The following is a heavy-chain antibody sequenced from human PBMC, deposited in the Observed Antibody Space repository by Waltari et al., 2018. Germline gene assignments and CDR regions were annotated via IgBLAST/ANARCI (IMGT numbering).Heavy chain of an antibody. D-gene: IGHD2-15*01. J-gene: IGHJ4*02. CDR3: AKGEMRYCSGGSCPY. V-gene: IGHV3-23*01. CDR2: ISGSGGST. Sequence: EVQLLESGGGLVQPGGSLRLSWAASGFTFSSYALSWVRQAPGKGLEWVSAISGSGGSTYYADSVKGRFTISRDNSKNTLYLQMNSLRAEDTAVYYCAKGEMRYCSGGSCPYWGQGTLVTVSS. CDR1: GFTFSSYA.